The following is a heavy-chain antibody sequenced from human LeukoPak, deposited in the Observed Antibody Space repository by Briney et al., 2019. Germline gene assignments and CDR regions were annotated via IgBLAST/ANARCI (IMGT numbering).Heavy chain of an antibody. CDR1: GYTFTGYY. V-gene: IGHV1-2*02. D-gene: IGHD2-2*01. CDR2: INPNSGGT. J-gene: IGHJ5*02. Sequence: ASVKVSCKASGYTFTGYYMHWVRQAPGQGLEWMGWINPNSGGTNYAQKFQGRVTMTRDTSISTAYMELSRLRSDDTAVYYCARDPYCSSTSCLNWFDPWGQGTLVTVSS. CDR3: ARDPYCSSTSCLNWFDP.